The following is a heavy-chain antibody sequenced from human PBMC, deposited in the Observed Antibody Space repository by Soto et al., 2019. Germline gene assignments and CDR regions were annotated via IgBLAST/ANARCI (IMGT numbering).Heavy chain of an antibody. Sequence: QVQLVESGGGVVQPGRSLRLSCAASGFTFSSYTMHWVRQAPGKGLEWVALISYDGSNKYYADSVKGRVTISSDNSKNPLYLQMNSLRAEDTAVYYCARGAGIAVAGTSFDYWGQGTLVTVSS. D-gene: IGHD6-19*01. CDR2: ISYDGSNK. CDR3: ARGAGIAVAGTSFDY. CDR1: GFTFSSYT. V-gene: IGHV3-30-3*01. J-gene: IGHJ4*02.